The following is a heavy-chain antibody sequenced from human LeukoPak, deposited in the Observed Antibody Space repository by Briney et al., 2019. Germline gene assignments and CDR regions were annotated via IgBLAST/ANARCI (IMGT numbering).Heavy chain of an antibody. D-gene: IGHD5-12*01. V-gene: IGHV1-18*01. CDR1: GYTFTSYG. CDR2: ISAYNGNT. CDR3: ARRPGYDRRLSSLDL. Sequence: ASVKVSCKASGYTFTSYGISWVRQAPGQGLEWMGWISAYNGNTNYAQKLQGRVTMTTDTSTSTAYMELRSLRSDDTAVYYCARRPGYDRRLSSLDLWGQGTLVTVSS. J-gene: IGHJ4*02.